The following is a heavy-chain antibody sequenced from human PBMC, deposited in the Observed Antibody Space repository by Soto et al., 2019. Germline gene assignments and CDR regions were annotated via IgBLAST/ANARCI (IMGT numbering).Heavy chain of an antibody. CDR2: ISHDGSNK. CDR3: ARVSIAVAGIAYYFDY. CDR1: GFSFSSCA. V-gene: IGHV3-30-3*01. D-gene: IGHD6-19*01. Sequence: QVQLVESGGGVVQPGRSLRLSCAASGFSFSSCAMHWVRQAPGKGLEWVAVISHDGSNKYYADSVKGRFTISRDNSINTLYLQMNSLRAEDTAMYYCARVSIAVAGIAYYFDYWGQGTLVTVSS. J-gene: IGHJ4*02.